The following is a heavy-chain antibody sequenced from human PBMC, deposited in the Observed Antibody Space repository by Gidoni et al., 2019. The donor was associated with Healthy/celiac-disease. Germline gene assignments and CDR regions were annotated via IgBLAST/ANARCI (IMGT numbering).Heavy chain of an antibody. Sequence: QVQLQQWGAGLLKPSETLSLPCAVYGGSFSGYYWSWIRQPPGKGLEWIGEINHSGSTNSNPSLKSRVTISVDTSKNQFSLKLSSVTAADTAVYYCARGLNDMGPGAVWGQGTTVTVSS. V-gene: IGHV4-34*01. CDR2: INHSGST. CDR1: GGSFSGYY. CDR3: ARGLNDMGPGAV. J-gene: IGHJ6*02. D-gene: IGHD3-9*01.